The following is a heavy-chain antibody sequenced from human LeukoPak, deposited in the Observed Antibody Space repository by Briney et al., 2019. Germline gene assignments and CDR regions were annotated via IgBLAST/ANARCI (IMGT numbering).Heavy chain of an antibody. CDR1: GVSIRSSSYY. Sequence: PSETLSLTCTVSGVSIRSSSYYWGWIRQPPGKGLVWIGSIYYGGRTYYNPSLKGRVTISVDTSKTQFSLTLSPVTAADTAVYYCARGYGYSYGSVDYWGQGTLVTVSS. J-gene: IGHJ4*02. V-gene: IGHV4-39*01. CDR2: IYYGGRT. CDR3: ARGYGYSYGSVDY. D-gene: IGHD5-18*01.